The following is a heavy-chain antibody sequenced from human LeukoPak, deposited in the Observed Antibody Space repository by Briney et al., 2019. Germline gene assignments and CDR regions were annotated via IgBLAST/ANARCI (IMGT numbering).Heavy chain of an antibody. CDR1: GYTFTKYA. CDR2: IDTNTGNP. Sequence: GASVKVSCKGSGYTFTKYAISWVRQAPGQGLEYMGWIDTNTGNPTYAQGFTGRFVFSSDTSVGTAYLQINSLEAEDTAVYYCTRSDSSGYYLDYWGQGTLVTVSS. V-gene: IGHV7-4-1*02. CDR3: TRSDSSGYYLDY. D-gene: IGHD3-22*01. J-gene: IGHJ4*02.